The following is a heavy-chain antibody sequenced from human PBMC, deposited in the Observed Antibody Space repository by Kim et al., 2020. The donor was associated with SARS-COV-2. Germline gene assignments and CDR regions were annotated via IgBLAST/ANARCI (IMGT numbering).Heavy chain of an antibody. J-gene: IGHJ5*02. Sequence: GGSLRLSCAASGFTFSSYAMSWVRQAPRKGLEWVSVIYSGGSSTYYADSVKGRFTISRDNSKNTLYLQMNSLRAEDTAVYYCAKLPWGSYRYGIGWFDPWGQGTLVTVST. D-gene: IGHD3-16*02. V-gene: IGHV3-23*03. CDR1: GFTFSSYA. CDR2: IYSGGSST. CDR3: AKLPWGSYRYGIGWFDP.